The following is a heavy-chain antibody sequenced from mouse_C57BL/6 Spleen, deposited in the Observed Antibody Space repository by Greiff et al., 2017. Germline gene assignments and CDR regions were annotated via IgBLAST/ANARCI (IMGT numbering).Heavy chain of an antibody. D-gene: IGHD2-5*01. V-gene: IGHV1-82*01. J-gene: IGHJ1*03. CDR3: ARLHSNYGYFDV. CDR1: GYAFSSSW. Sequence: QVQLQQSGPELVKPGASVQISCKASGYAFSSSWMNWVKQRPGKGLEWIGRIYPGDGDTNYNGKFKGKATLTADKSYSTAYMQLSSLTSEDSAVYFCARLHSNYGYFDVCGTGTTVTVSS. CDR2: IYPGDGDT.